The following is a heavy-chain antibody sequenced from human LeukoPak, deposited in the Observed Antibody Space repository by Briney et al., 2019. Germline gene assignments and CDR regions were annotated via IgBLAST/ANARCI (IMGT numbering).Heavy chain of an antibody. J-gene: IGHJ4*02. D-gene: IGHD3-10*01. V-gene: IGHV3-48*02. Sequence: GGSLRLSCAASGFSFNTYSMNWLRQAPGKGLEWVSYISPGSNTIYYADSVKGRFTISRDNAKNPLYLQMNSLRDEDTAVYYCARGRLYGSGSYCCFDYWGQGSLVTVSS. CDR2: ISPGSNTI. CDR3: ARGRLYGSGSYCCFDY. CDR1: GFSFNTYS.